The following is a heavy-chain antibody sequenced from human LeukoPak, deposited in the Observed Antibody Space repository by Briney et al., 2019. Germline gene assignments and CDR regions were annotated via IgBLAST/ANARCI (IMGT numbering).Heavy chain of an antibody. J-gene: IGHJ4*02. D-gene: IGHD3-22*01. Sequence: GGSLRLSCAASGFTFSSYGMHWVRQAPGKGLEWVAFIRYDGSNKYYADSVKGRFTISRDNSKNTLYLQMNSLRAEDTAVYYCARDKYYYDSSAPYYFDYWGQGTLVTVSS. CDR2: IRYDGSNK. CDR3: ARDKYYYDSSAPYYFDY. V-gene: IGHV3-30*02. CDR1: GFTFSSYG.